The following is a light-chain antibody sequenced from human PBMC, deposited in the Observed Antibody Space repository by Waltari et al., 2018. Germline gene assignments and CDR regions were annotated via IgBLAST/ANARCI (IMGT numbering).Light chain of an antibody. CDR3: SSYTTRDTWL. J-gene: IGLJ3*02. V-gene: IGLV2-14*03. CDR1: NSDIGVHNY. CDR2: GVS. Sequence: QSALTQPASVSGSPGQSITISCTGTNSDIGVHNYVSWYQQHPGKALKLILYGVSKQPSGVSNRFSGSKADNTASLTISGVQAGDGADYYCSSYTTRDTWLFGGGTKVTVL.